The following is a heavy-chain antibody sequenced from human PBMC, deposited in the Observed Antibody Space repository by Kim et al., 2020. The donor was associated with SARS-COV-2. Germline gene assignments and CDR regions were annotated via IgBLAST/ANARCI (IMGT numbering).Heavy chain of an antibody. V-gene: IGHV3-30-3*01. CDR1: GFTFSSYA. CDR3: ARSGRRLLWFGELSP. D-gene: IGHD3-10*01. CDR2: ISYDGSNK. J-gene: IGHJ5*02. Sequence: GGSLRLSCAASGFTFSSYAMHWVRQAPGKGLEWVAVISYDGSNKYYADSVKGRFTISRDNSKNTLYLQMNSLRAEDTAVYYCARSGRRLLWFGELSPWGQGTLVTVSS.